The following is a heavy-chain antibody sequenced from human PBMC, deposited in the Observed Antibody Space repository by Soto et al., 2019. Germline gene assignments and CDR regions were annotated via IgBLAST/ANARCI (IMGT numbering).Heavy chain of an antibody. CDR3: ARHVLYGSGNYFYFGMDV. J-gene: IGHJ6*02. CDR1: GGSISSYY. D-gene: IGHD3-10*01. CDR2: IYYSGST. Sequence: SETLSLTCTVSGGSISSYYWSWIRQPPGKGLEWIGYIYYSGSTNYNPSLKSRVTISVDTSKNQFSLKLTSVTAADTAVYYCARHVLYGSGNYFYFGMDVWGQGTTVTVSS. V-gene: IGHV4-59*08.